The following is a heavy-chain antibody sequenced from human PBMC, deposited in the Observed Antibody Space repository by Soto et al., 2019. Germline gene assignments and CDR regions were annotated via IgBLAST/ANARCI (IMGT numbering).Heavy chain of an antibody. D-gene: IGHD2-15*01. CDR3: ARDYMAVVG. CDR2: IYHSGST. V-gene: IGHV4-31*03. Sequence: TLSLTYTVSGSSISSGSYYWSWIRQHPGKGLEWIGYIYHSGSTYYNPSLKSRATISLDTSKNQFSLKLSSVTAADTAVYYCARDYMAVVGWGEGTLVTVSS. J-gene: IGHJ4*02. CDR1: GSSISSGSYY.